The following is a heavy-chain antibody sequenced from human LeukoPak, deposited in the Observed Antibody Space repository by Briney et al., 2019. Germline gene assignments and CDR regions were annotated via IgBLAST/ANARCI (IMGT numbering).Heavy chain of an antibody. D-gene: IGHD3-3*01. Sequence: GASVKVSCKASGGTFSSYAISWVRQAPGQGLEWMGRIIPILGIANYAQKFQGRVTMTEDTSTDTAYMELSSLRSEDTAVYYCATVRYDFWSGFPRDQNWFDPWGQGTLVTVSS. V-gene: IGHV1-69*04. J-gene: IGHJ5*02. CDR3: ATVRYDFWSGFPRDQNWFDP. CDR2: IIPILGIA. CDR1: GGTFSSYA.